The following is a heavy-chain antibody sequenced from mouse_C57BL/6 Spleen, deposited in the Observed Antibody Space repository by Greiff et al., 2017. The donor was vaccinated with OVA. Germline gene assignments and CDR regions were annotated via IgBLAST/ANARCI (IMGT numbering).Heavy chain of an antibody. V-gene: IGHV5-16*01. CDR3: ARDSPDGYYDYFDY. D-gene: IGHD2-3*01. Sequence: EVQRVESEGGLVQPGSSMKLSCTASGFTFSDYYMAWVRQVPEKGLEWVANINYDGSSTYYLDSLKSRFIISRDNAKNILYLQMSSLKSEDTATYYCARDSPDGYYDYFDYWGQGTTLTVSS. J-gene: IGHJ2*01. CDR1: GFTFSDYY. CDR2: INYDGSST.